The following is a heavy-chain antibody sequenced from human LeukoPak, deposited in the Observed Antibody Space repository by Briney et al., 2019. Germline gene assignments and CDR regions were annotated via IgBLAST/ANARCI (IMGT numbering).Heavy chain of an antibody. J-gene: IGHJ3*02. CDR3: ARGAYYYGSGGDAFDI. CDR2: IYYNGST. Sequence: SETLSLTCTVSGGSISSYYWSWIRQPPGKGLEWIGYIYYNGSTNYSPSLKSRVTISVDTSKNQFSLKLSSVTAADTAVYYCARGAYYYGSGGDAFDIWGQGTMVTVSS. CDR1: GGSISSYY. V-gene: IGHV4-59*01. D-gene: IGHD3-10*01.